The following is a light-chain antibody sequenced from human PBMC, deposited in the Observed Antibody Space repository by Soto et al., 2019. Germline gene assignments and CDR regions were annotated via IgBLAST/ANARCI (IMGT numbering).Light chain of an antibody. CDR2: LGS. Sequence: DIVMTQSPLSLPVTPGEPASISCRSSQSLPHSNGYNYLDWYLQKPGQSPPVLIFLGSNRASGVPDRFSGSGSGTDFTLKISRVAAEDVGVYYCMQALQTHPIFGTGTKLEIK. CDR1: QSLPHSNGYNY. V-gene: IGKV2-28*01. CDR3: MQALQTHPI. J-gene: IGKJ2*01.